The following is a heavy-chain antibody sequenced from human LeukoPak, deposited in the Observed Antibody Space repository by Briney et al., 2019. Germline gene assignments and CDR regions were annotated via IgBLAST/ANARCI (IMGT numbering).Heavy chain of an antibody. J-gene: IGHJ6*03. V-gene: IGHV4-39*07. CDR3: AREMRTVTTFYYYYYYMDV. CDR2: ICDSGST. CDR1: GGSVISSSYY. Sequence: SETLSLTCTVSGGSVISSSYYWGWIRQPPGKGLEWIGSICDSGSTYYNPSLKSRVTISVDTSKNQFSLKLTSEAAADTAVYYCAREMRTVTTFYYYYYYMDVWGKGTTVTVSS. D-gene: IGHD4-17*01.